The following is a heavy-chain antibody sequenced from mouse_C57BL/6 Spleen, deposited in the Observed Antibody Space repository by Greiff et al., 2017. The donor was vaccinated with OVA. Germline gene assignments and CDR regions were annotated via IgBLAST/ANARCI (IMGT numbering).Heavy chain of an antibody. V-gene: IGHV5-4*01. CDR3: ARDRGYDYEGMDY. D-gene: IGHD2-4*01. Sequence: EVKLVESGGGLVKPGGSLKLSCAASGFTFSSYAMSWVRQTPEKRLEWVATISDGGSYTYYPDNVKGRFTISRDNAKNNLYLQMSHLKSEDTAMYYCARDRGYDYEGMDYWGQGTSVTVSS. CDR2: ISDGGSYT. CDR1: GFTFSSYA. J-gene: IGHJ4*01.